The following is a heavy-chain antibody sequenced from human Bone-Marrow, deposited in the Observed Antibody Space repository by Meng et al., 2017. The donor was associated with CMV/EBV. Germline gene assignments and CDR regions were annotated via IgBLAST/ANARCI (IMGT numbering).Heavy chain of an antibody. D-gene: IGHD2-2*01. J-gene: IGHJ4*02. V-gene: IGHV3-30*04. CDR1: NYA. CDR3: ARGIPDKYCSGTSCYFYFDY. CDR2: ISYDGSKK. Sequence: NYAMHWVRQAAGKGLEWVAGISYDGSKKYYADSVKGRFIISRDNSKNTLYLQMHSLRAEDTAVYSCARGIPDKYCSGTSCYFYFDYWGQGTLVTVSS.